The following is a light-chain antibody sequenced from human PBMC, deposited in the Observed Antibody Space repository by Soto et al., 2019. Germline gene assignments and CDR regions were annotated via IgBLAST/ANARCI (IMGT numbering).Light chain of an antibody. V-gene: IGLV2-23*01. J-gene: IGLJ1*01. CDR1: SSDVGSYNL. Sequence: QSALTQPASVSGSPEQSITISCTGTSSDVGSYNLVSWYQQHPGKAPKLMIYEGSKRPSGVSNRFSGSKSGNTASLTISGLQAEDEADYYCCSYAGSSTYVFGTGTKLTGL. CDR2: EGS. CDR3: CSYAGSSTYV.